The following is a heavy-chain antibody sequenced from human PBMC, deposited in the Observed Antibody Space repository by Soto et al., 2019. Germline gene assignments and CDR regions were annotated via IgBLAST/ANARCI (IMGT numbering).Heavy chain of an antibody. CDR2: ISSSGSTI. D-gene: IGHD4-4*01. J-gene: IGHJ4*02. V-gene: IGHV3-48*03. CDR3: ARDMGYSGFDY. CDR1: ELTLVSKK. Sequence: EVQVVESGGGWEKPGGSRGPSFAAPELTLVSKKLNWVRQAPGKGLEWVSYISSSGSTIHYADSAKGRFTISRDNAKNSLYLQLDSLRVEDTAVYYCARDMGYSGFDYWGQGTLVTVSS.